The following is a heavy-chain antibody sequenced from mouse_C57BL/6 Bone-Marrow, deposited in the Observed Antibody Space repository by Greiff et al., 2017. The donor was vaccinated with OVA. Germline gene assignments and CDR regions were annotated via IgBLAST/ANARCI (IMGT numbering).Heavy chain of an antibody. V-gene: IGHV10-1*01. CDR2: IRSKSNNYAT. D-gene: IGHD2-1*01. Sequence: EVQVVESGGGLVQPKGSLKLSCAASGFSFNTYAMNWVRQAPGKGLEWVARIRSKSNNYATYYADSVKDRFTISRDDSESMLYLQMNNVKTEDTAMYYCVRQGGYGNYNAMDYWGQGTSVTVSS. CDR3: VRQGGYGNYNAMDY. J-gene: IGHJ4*01. CDR1: GFSFNTYA.